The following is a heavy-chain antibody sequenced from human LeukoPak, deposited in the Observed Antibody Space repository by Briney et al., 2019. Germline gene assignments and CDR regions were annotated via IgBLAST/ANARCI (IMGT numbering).Heavy chain of an antibody. CDR3: ARDLNSSGWFNVYYFDY. CDR2: MNPNSGNT. CDR1: GYTFTTYD. V-gene: IGHV1-8*01. D-gene: IGHD6-19*01. Sequence: ASVKVSCKASGYTFTTYDINWVRQATGQGLEWMGWMNPNSGNTGYAQKLQGRVTMTTDTSTSTAYMELRSLRSDDTAVYYCARDLNSSGWFNVYYFDYWGQGTLVTVSS. J-gene: IGHJ4*02.